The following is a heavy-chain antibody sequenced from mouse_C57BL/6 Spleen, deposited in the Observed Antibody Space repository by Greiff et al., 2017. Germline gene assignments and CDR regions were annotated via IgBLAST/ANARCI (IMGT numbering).Heavy chain of an antibody. CDR2: ISSGSSTI. V-gene: IGHV5-17*01. D-gene: IGHD1-1*01. CDR3: ARTLPYYYGSSPYAMDY. CDR1: GFTFSDYG. J-gene: IGHJ4*01. Sequence: EVQWVESGGGLVKPGGSLKLSCAASGFTFSDYGMHWVRQAPEKGLEWVAYISSGSSTIYYADTVKGRFTISRDNAKNTLFLQMTSLRSEDTAMYYCARTLPYYYGSSPYAMDYWGQGTSVTVSS.